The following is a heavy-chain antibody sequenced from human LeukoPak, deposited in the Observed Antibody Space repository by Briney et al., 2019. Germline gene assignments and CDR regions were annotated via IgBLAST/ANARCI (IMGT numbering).Heavy chain of an antibody. Sequence: PSETLSLTCTVSGGSISSYYWSWIRQPAGKGLEWIGRIYTSGSTNYNPSLKSRVTLSIDTSKNQFSLKLSSVTAADTAVYYCAIKEGYCSGGSCGIWGQGTLVTVSS. V-gene: IGHV4-4*07. CDR1: GGSISSYY. J-gene: IGHJ4*02. D-gene: IGHD2-15*01. CDR2: IYTSGST. CDR3: AIKEGYCSGGSCGI.